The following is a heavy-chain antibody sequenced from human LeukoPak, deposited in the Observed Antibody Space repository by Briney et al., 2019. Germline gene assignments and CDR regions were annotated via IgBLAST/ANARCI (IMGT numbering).Heavy chain of an antibody. CDR2: ITNSSNYI. V-gene: IGHV3-21*01. Sequence: GGSLRLSCAASGFTFSIYSMNWVRQAPGKGLEWLSSITNSSNYIYYADSVKGRFTISRDNVQNSLYLQMNSLRAEDTAMYYCARDRGYFDNWGQGTLVTVSS. CDR1: GFTFSIYS. J-gene: IGHJ4*02. CDR3: ARDRGYFDN.